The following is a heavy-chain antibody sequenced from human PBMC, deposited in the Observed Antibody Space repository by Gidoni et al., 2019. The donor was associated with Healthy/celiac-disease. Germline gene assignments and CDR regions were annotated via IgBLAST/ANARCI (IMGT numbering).Heavy chain of an antibody. CDR3: ARPFSYYYDSSGYYSDAFDI. J-gene: IGHJ3*02. CDR1: GYSFTSYW. CDR2: IYPGDSDT. Sequence: EVQLVQSGAEVKKPGESLKISCKGSGYSFTSYWIGWVRQMPGKGLEWMGIIYPGDSDTRYSPSFQGQVTISADKSISTAYLQWSSLKASDTAMYYCARPFSYYYDSSGYYSDAFDIWGQGTMVTVSS. D-gene: IGHD3-22*01. V-gene: IGHV5-51*01.